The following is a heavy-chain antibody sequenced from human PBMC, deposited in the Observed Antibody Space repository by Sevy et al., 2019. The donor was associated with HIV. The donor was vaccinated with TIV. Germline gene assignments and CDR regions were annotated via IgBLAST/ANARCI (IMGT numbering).Heavy chain of an antibody. D-gene: IGHD3-3*01. V-gene: IGHV3-23*01. Sequence: GGSLRLSCSASGFTFSSYAMSWVRQAPGKGLEWVSGISSGGANTYYADSVKGRFTISRDNSKNTLYLQMNSLRAEDTAVYYSVYDFWSGYFYSGVHYWGQGTLVTVSS. CDR1: GFTFSSYA. CDR3: VYDFWSGYFYSGVHY. J-gene: IGHJ4*02. CDR2: ISSGGANT.